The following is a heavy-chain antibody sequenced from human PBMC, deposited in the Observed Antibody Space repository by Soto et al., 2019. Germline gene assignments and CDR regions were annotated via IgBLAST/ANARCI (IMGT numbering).Heavy chain of an antibody. D-gene: IGHD6-6*01. CDR3: ARGYSSSSGLDAFDI. Sequence: QLQLQESGSGLVKPSQTLSLTCAVSGGSISSGGYSWSWIRQPPGKGLEWIGYIYHSGSTYYNPSLKSRVTISVDRSKNQFSLQLSSVTAADTAVYYCARGYSSSSGLDAFDIWGQGTMVTVSS. J-gene: IGHJ3*02. V-gene: IGHV4-30-2*01. CDR2: IYHSGST. CDR1: GGSISSGGYS.